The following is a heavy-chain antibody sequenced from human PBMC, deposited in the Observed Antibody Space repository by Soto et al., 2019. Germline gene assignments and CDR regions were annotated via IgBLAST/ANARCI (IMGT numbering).Heavy chain of an antibody. V-gene: IGHV3-21*01. CDR2: ISSSGTYI. D-gene: IGHD3-10*01. Sequence: EVQLVESGGGLVKPGGSLRLSCAASGFTFSTYSLTWVRQAPGKGLERVSSISSSGTYIFYADSVKGRFTITRDNAQNSLFLQMNSLRADDTAVYFCARDRARTTNAFDIWGQGTMVTVSS. CDR1: GFTFSTYS. CDR3: ARDRARTTNAFDI. J-gene: IGHJ3*02.